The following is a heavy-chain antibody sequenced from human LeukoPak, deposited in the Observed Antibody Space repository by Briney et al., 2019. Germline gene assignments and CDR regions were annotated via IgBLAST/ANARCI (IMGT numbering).Heavy chain of an antibody. Sequence: SETLSLTCTVSGGSIGSGGYYWNWLRQHPGKGLEWIGHIYYSDYTYYNPSLRRRVTLSVDTSKNQFCLRLRSVSAADTAVYYCARITGPYDAFDIWGQGTMVTVSS. V-gene: IGHV4-31*03. J-gene: IGHJ3*02. D-gene: IGHD1-20*01. CDR1: GGSIGSGGYY. CDR3: ARITGPYDAFDI. CDR2: IYYSDYT.